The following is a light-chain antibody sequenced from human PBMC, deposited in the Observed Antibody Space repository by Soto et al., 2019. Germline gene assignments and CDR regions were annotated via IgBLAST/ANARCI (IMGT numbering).Light chain of an antibody. Sequence: IQRTSWPSSLSASVVDRVTLTCQASHDIRDHLNWYQQKPGKPPKLLIYDASNLQTGVPSRFSGSGSGTDFTFTISSLQPEDIATYYCEPYDDLVTFGQGSRLAN. J-gene: IGKJ5*01. V-gene: IGKV1-33*01. CDR3: EPYDDLVT. CDR2: DAS. CDR1: HDIRDH.